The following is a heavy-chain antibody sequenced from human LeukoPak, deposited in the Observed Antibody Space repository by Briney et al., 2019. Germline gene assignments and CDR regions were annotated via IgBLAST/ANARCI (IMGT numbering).Heavy chain of an antibody. Sequence: SETLSLACKVSGGSVSRFHRSWIRQPPGQGLEWMGGIHLSGYTNYSPSLKSRVTISLDTSKNHFSLKLSSVTAADTAVYYCARRPYYSDGSGPGAFDIWGHGTMVTVSS. CDR3: ARRPYYSDGSGPGAFDI. CDR2: IHLSGYT. D-gene: IGHD3-22*01. CDR1: GGSVSRFH. V-gene: IGHV4-4*09. J-gene: IGHJ3*02.